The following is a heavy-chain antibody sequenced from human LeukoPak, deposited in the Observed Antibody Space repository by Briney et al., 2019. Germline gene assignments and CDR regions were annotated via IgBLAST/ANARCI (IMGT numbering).Heavy chain of an antibody. CDR1: GGSISGHY. Sequence: SETLSLTCTVSGGSISGHYWSWIRQPPGKGLEWIGYIHYSGSTIYSPSLKSRVTISVDTSKNQFSLKLSSVTAADTAVYYCARLIAVSNTADWFDPWGQGTLDTVSS. CDR2: IHYSGST. V-gene: IGHV4-59*11. CDR3: ARLIAVSNTADWFDP. D-gene: IGHD6-19*01. J-gene: IGHJ5*02.